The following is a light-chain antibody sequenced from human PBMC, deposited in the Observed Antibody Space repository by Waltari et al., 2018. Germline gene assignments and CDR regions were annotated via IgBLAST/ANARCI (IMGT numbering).Light chain of an antibody. J-gene: IGLJ1*01. V-gene: IGLV2-23*01. Sequence: QSALTQPASVSGSPGPSLAVSCTGRSSDVGTYKLVSWYQQHPGKAPKLIIYEATKRPSGVSNRFSGSKSGNMASLTISGLQAEDAAEYYCCSFAGRSTWVFGTGTKVTVL. CDR3: CSFAGRSTWV. CDR1: SSDVGTYKL. CDR2: EAT.